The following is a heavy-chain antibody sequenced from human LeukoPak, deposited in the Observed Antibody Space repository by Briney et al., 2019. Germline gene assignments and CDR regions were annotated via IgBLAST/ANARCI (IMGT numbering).Heavy chain of an antibody. D-gene: IGHD1-26*01. V-gene: IGHV3-21*01. CDR3: ARGSSYDAFDI. J-gene: IGHJ3*02. CDR1: GFTFSSYS. Sequence: SGGSLRLSCAASGFTFSSYSMNWVRQAPGKGLEWVSSISSSSSYIYYADSVKGRFTISRDNAKNSLYLQMNSLRAEDTAAYYCARGSSYDAFDIWGQGTMVTVSS. CDR2: ISSSSSYI.